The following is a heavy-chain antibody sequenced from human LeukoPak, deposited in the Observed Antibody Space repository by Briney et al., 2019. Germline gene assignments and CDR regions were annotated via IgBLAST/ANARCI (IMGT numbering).Heavy chain of an antibody. CDR2: ISGSGGST. CDR1: GFTFSSYA. V-gene: IGHV3-23*01. J-gene: IGHJ6*02. CDR3: AKALAVAGTPRGRYYYYYGMDV. Sequence: PGGSLRLSCAASGFTFSSYAMSWVRQAPGKGLEWVSAISGSGGSTYYADSVKGRFTISRDNSKNTLYLQMNSLRAEDTAVYYCAKALAVAGTPRGRYYYYYGMDVWGQGTTVTVSS. D-gene: IGHD6-19*01.